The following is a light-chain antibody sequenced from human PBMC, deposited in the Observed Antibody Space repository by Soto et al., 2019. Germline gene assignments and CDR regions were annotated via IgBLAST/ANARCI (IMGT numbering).Light chain of an antibody. CDR3: QYYGSSPWT. CDR2: SAS. V-gene: IGKV3-20*01. CDR1: QSVNPYY. Sequence: EIVLTQSPGTLSLSPGERATLSCRASQSVNPYYLAWYQQKPGQAPRLLIYSASSKATGIPDRFSGSGSGTDFTLTISSLKPEDFVVYYCQYYGSSPWTIGQGTKVVIK. J-gene: IGKJ1*01.